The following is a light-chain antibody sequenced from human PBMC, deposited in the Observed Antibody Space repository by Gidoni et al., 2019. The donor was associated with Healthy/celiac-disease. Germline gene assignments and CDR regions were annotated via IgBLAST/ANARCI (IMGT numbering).Light chain of an antibody. Sequence: DLQMTPSPSSRSASVGDRVTISCRASQSISSYLNWYQQKPGKAPKLLIYAASSLQSGVPSRFSGSGSGTDFTLTISSLQPEDFATYYCQQSYSTPLTFGGGTKVEIK. V-gene: IGKV1-39*01. J-gene: IGKJ4*01. CDR2: AAS. CDR3: QQSYSTPLT. CDR1: QSISSY.